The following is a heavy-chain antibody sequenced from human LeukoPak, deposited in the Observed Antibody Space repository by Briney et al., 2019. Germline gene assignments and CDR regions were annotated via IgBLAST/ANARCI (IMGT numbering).Heavy chain of an antibody. CDR2: ISDGGSYT. V-gene: IGHV3-23*01. J-gene: IGHJ4*02. CDR3: AKGGRYYLFDY. Sequence: GGSLRLSCATSGFTFTTYAMSWVRQAPGKGLEWVSAISDGGSYTYYADSVKGRLTISRDNSKNTLYLQMNSLRAEDTAVYYCAKGGRYYLFDYWGQGTLVTVSS. CDR1: GFTFTTYA. D-gene: IGHD3-10*01.